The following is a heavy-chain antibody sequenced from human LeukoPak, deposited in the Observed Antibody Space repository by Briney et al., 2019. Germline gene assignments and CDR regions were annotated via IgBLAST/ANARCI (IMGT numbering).Heavy chain of an antibody. Sequence: GASVTVSFMASGYTFTVYYMHWVRQAPGQGLEWMGWINPNSGGTNYAQKFQGRVTITRDTSISTAYMELSRLRSDDTAVYYLERDETYYYDSGGYFRFHPWGQGTLVTVSS. D-gene: IGHD3-22*01. CDR1: GYTFTVYY. J-gene: IGHJ5*02. V-gene: IGHV1-2*02. CDR2: INPNSGGT. CDR3: ERDETYYYDSGGYFRFHP.